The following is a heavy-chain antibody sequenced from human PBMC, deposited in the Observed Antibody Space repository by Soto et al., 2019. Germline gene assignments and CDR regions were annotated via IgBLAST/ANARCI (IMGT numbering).Heavy chain of an antibody. V-gene: IGHV4-34*01. CDR2: INHSGST. J-gene: IGHJ6*02. D-gene: IGHD6-6*01. CDR3: ARAGRHSSSPAHYYGMDV. CDR1: GGSFSGYY. Sequence: SETLSLTCAVYGGSFSGYYWSWIRQPPGKGLEWIGEINHSGSTNYNPSLKSRVTISVDTSKNQFSLKLSSVTAADTAVYYCARAGRHSSSPAHYYGMDVWGQGTTVTVSS.